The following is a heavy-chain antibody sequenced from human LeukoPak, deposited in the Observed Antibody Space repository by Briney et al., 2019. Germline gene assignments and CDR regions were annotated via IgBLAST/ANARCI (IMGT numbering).Heavy chain of an antibody. J-gene: IGHJ4*02. CDR2: IYYSGGT. CDR1: GGSISSYY. CDR3: ARTYSSGWFDY. D-gene: IGHD6-19*01. Sequence: PSETLSLTCTVSGGSISSYYWSWIRQPPGKGLEWIGYIYYSGGTNYNPSLKSRVTISVDTSKNQFSLKLSSVTAADTAVYYCARTYSSGWFDYWGQGTLVTVSS. V-gene: IGHV4-59*01.